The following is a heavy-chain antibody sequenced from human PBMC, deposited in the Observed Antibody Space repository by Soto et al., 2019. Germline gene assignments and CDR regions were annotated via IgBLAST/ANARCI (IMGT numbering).Heavy chain of an antibody. D-gene: IGHD2-15*01. CDR2: ISSSSSYI. CDR3: TKDVLYCGGGSCLVGPSYTFDH. CDR1: GFTFSSYS. Sequence: PGGSLRLSCAASGFTFSSYSMNWVRQAPGKGLEWVSSISSSSSYIYYADSVKGRFTISRDNAKDTVYLQMNSLRADDTAVYYCTKDVLYCGGGSCLVGPSYTFDHWGQGTLVTVSS. V-gene: IGHV3-21*01. J-gene: IGHJ4*02.